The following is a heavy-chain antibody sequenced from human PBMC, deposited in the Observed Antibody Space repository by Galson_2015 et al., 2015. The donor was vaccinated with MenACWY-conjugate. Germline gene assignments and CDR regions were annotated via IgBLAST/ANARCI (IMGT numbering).Heavy chain of an antibody. J-gene: IGHJ6*03. V-gene: IGHV3-53*01. CDR3: ARAGSENCRTTNCLSLGAKFSYYYYMDV. Sequence: SLRLSCAASGFTVNTNYMTWVRQAPEKGLEWVSIIYSGGSTYYPDSVRGRFTISRDNSKNTLYLQMDSLRADDTAVYYCARAGSENCRTTNCLSLGAKFSYYYYMDVWGKGTTVTVSS. CDR1: GFTVNTNY. D-gene: IGHD2-2*01. CDR2: IYSGGST.